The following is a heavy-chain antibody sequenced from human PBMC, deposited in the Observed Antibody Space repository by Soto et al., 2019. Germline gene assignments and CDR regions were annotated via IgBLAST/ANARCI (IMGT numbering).Heavy chain of an antibody. CDR1: GFTFSSYD. V-gene: IGHV3-13*04. CDR2: IGTAGDT. D-gene: IGHD6-19*01. Sequence: GGSLILSCAASGFTFSSYDMHWVRQATGKGLEWVSAIGTAGDTYYPGSVKGRFTISRENAKNSLYLQMNSLRAGDTAVYYCAVEIAVAGGGAFDIWGQGTMVTGSS. J-gene: IGHJ3*02. CDR3: AVEIAVAGGGAFDI.